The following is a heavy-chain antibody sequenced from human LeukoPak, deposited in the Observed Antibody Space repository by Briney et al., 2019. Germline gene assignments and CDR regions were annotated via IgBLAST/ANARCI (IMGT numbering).Heavy chain of an antibody. CDR1: GFTFSSYA. J-gene: IGHJ4*02. V-gene: IGHV3-23*01. CDR3: VKDWRDESNCGGDCLQY. Sequence: GGSLRLSCAASGFTFSSYAMSWVRQAPGKGLEWVSAISGSGGSTYYADSVKGRFTISRDNSKNTLYLQMNSLRAEDTAVYYCVKDWRDESNCGGDCLQYWGQGTLVTVSS. CDR2: ISGSGGST. D-gene: IGHD2-21*02.